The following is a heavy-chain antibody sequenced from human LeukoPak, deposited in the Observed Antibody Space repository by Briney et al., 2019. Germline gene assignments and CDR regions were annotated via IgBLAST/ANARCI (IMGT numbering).Heavy chain of an antibody. CDR2: IVVGSGNT. CDR3: AGTPWFGELTLDY. D-gene: IGHD3-10*01. Sequence: SVKVSCKASGSTFTSSTIQWVRQARGQRLEWIGWIVVGSGNTNYAQKFQERVIITRDMSTTTVYMELSSLRSEDTAVYYCAGTPWFGELTLDYWGQGTLVTVSS. J-gene: IGHJ4*02. V-gene: IGHV1-58*02. CDR1: GSTFTSST.